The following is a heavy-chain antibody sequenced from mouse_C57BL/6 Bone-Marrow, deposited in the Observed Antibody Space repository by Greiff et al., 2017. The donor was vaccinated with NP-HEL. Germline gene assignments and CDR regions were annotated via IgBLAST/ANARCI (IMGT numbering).Heavy chain of an antibody. CDR3: TRYYGSSPFAY. J-gene: IGHJ3*01. D-gene: IGHD1-1*01. Sequence: EVQLQESGAELVRPGASVKLSCTASGFNIKDDYMHWVKQRPEQGLEWIGWIDPENGDTEYASKFQGKATITADTSSNTAYLQLSSLTSEDTAVYYCTRYYGSSPFAYWGQGTLVTVSA. CDR2: IDPENGDT. CDR1: GFNIKDDY. V-gene: IGHV14-4*01.